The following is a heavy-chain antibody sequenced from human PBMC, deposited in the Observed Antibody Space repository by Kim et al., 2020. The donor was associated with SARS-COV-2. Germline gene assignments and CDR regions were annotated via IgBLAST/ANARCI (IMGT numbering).Heavy chain of an antibody. V-gene: IGHV4-39*01. CDR2: IYYSGST. D-gene: IGHD3-16*01. CDR1: GGSISSSSYY. J-gene: IGHJ4*02. CDR3: ARLHYVWGNEHPLY. Sequence: SETLSLTCTVSGGSISSSSYYWGWIRQPPGKGLEWIGSIYYSGSTYYNPSLKSRVTISVDTSKNQFSLKLSSVTAADTAVYYCARLHYVWGNEHPLYWGQGTLVTVSS.